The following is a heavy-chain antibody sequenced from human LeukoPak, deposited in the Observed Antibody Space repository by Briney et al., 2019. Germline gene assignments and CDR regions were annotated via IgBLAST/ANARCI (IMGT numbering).Heavy chain of an antibody. CDR2: INHSGST. CDR1: GGSFSGYY. J-gene: IGHJ4*02. V-gene: IGHV4-34*01. D-gene: IGHD6-13*01. Sequence: SETLSLTCAVYGGSFSGYYWSWIRQSPGKGLEWIGEINHSGSTNYNPSLKSRVTISVDTSKNQFSLKLSSVTAADTAVYYCARASSSWSYFDYWGQGTLVTVSS. CDR3: ARASSSWSYFDY.